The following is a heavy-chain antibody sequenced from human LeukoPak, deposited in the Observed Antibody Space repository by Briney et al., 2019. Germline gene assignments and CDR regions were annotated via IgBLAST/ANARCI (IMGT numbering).Heavy chain of an antibody. V-gene: IGHV1-69*05. Sequence: SVKVSCKASGGTFSSYAISWVRQAPGQGLEWMGGIIPIFGTANYAQKFQGRVTITTDESTSTAYMELSSLRSEDTAVYYCARVDSSGYYLGYYYMDVWGKGTTVTVSS. J-gene: IGHJ6*03. CDR3: ARVDSSGYYLGYYYMDV. CDR1: GGTFSSYA. D-gene: IGHD3-22*01. CDR2: IIPIFGTA.